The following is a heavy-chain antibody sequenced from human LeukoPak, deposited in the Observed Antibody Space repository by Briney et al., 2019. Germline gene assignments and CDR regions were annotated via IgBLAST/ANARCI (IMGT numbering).Heavy chain of an antibody. D-gene: IGHD3-22*01. CDR1: GGSFSGYY. CDR2: INHSGST. V-gene: IGHV4-34*01. Sequence: PSETLSLTCAVYGGSFSGYYWSWIRQPPGKGLEWIGEINHSGSTNYNPSLKSRVTISVDTSKNQFSLKLSSVTAADTAVYYCATWGYYGSSGYYSDAFDIWGQGTMVTVSS. J-gene: IGHJ3*02. CDR3: ATWGYYGSSGYYSDAFDI.